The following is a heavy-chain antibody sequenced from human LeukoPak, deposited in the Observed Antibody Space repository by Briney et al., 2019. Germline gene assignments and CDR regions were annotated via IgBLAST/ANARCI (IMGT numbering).Heavy chain of an antibody. V-gene: IGHV3-48*02. Sequence: GGSLRLSCAASGFIVSSIYMSWVRQAPGKGLEWVSYISSSSSTIYYADSVKGRFTISRDNAKNSLYLQMNSLRDEDTAVYYCARGVGDYWGQGTLVTVSS. J-gene: IGHJ4*02. CDR3: ARGVGDY. CDR1: GFIVSSIY. D-gene: IGHD2-2*01. CDR2: ISSSSSTI.